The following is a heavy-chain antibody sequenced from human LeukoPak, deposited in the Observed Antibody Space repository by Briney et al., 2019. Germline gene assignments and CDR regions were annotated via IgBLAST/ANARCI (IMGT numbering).Heavy chain of an antibody. CDR1: GYTFTGYY. D-gene: IGHD3-10*01. CDR3: AGTYYYGSGSYSFDY. Sequence: ASVKVSCKASGYTFTGYYMHWVRQAPGQGLEWMGWINPNSGGTNYAQKFQGRVTMTRDTSISTAYMELSRLRSDDTAVYYCAGTYYYGSGSYSFDYWGQGTLVTVSS. V-gene: IGHV1-2*02. CDR2: INPNSGGT. J-gene: IGHJ4*02.